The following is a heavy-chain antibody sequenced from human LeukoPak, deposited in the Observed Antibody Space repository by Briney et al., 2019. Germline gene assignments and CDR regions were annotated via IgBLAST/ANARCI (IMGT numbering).Heavy chain of an antibody. CDR2: IRSKASGGAI. D-gene: IGHD1-14*01. V-gene: IGHV3-49*04. CDR3: TREVDGMSAY. CDR1: GFNFGNYA. Sequence: GGSLRLSCTASGFNFGNYAMSWVRQAPGKGLEWLGFIRSKASGGAIEYDPSVDGRFTISRDDSKSIACLQMTSLKTEDTATYFCTREVDGMSAYWGQGTLVTVSS. J-gene: IGHJ4*02.